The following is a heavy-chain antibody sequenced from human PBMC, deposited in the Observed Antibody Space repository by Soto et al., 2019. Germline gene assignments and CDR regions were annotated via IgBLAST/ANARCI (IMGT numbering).Heavy chain of an antibody. V-gene: IGHV3-30*14. CDR3: ARPPFGISDDYYNGMDV. J-gene: IGHJ6*02. Sequence: QVQLVESGGGVVQPGRSLRLSCAASGITFSSYAMHWVRQAPGKRLEWVAVISYDGRHKYYADSVKGRFTISRDNSDNTLYLQMNSLRGDDTAVYFCARPPFGISDDYYNGMDVWCQGTTVTVSS. CDR1: GITFSSYA. CDR2: ISYDGRHK. D-gene: IGHD3-3*01.